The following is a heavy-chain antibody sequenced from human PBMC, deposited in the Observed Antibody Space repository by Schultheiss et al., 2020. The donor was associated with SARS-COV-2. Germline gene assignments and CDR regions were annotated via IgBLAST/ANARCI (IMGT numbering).Heavy chain of an antibody. Sequence: GGSLRLSCAASGFTFNHYDMTWVRQAPGKGLEWVSYISSSGSTIYYADSVKGRFTISRDNAKNSLYLQMNSLRAEDTAVYYCARERDYDFWSVSDYWGQGTLVTVSS. CDR2: ISSSGSTI. CDR3: ARERDYDFWSVSDY. J-gene: IGHJ4*02. CDR1: GFTFNHYD. V-gene: IGHV3-48*03. D-gene: IGHD3-3*01.